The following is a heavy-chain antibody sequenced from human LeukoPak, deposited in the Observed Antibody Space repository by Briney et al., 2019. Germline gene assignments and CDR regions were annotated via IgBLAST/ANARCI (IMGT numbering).Heavy chain of an antibody. J-gene: IGHJ4*02. D-gene: IGHD3-22*01. V-gene: IGHV1-69*04. CDR1: GGTFSSYA. CDR3: ARDGTYYYDSTSGSH. Sequence: SVKVSCKASGGTFSSYAISWMRQAPGQELEWMGRIIPILGIANYAQKFQGRVTITADKSTSTAYMELSSLRSEDTAVYYCARDGTYYYDSTSGSHWGQGTLVTVSS. CDR2: IIPILGIA.